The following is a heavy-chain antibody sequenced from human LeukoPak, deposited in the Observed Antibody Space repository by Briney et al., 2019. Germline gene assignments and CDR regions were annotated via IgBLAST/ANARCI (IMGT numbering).Heavy chain of an antibody. CDR3: ARRTGSYYYGSGSPNWFDP. CDR2: INHSGST. D-gene: IGHD3-10*01. CDR1: GGSFSGYY. J-gene: IGHJ5*02. V-gene: IGHV4-34*01. Sequence: SETLSLTCAVYGGSFSGYYWSWIRQPPGKGLEWIGEINHSGSTNYNPSLKSRVTISVDTSKNQFSLKLSSVTAADTAVYYCARRTGSYYYGSGSPNWFDPWGQGTLVTVSS.